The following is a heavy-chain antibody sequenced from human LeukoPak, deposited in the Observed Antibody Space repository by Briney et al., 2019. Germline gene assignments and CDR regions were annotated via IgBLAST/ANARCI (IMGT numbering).Heavy chain of an antibody. CDR1: GFTFSSYG. CDR2: MNDDGSST. V-gene: IGHV3-74*01. CDR3: ARRSAATAYYYYYMDV. Sequence: PGGSLRLSCAGSGFTFSSYGMSWVRQAPGKGLVWVSRMNDDGSSTSYADSLKGRFTISRDNAKNSLYLQMNSLRAEDTAVYYCARRSAATAYYYYYMDVWGKGTTVTVSS. D-gene: IGHD6-13*01. J-gene: IGHJ6*03.